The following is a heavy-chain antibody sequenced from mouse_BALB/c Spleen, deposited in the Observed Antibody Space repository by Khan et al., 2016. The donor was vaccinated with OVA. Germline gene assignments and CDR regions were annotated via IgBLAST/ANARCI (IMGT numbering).Heavy chain of an antibody. J-gene: IGHJ2*01. CDR1: GYTFTSYV. V-gene: IGHV1S136*01. Sequence: VQLQQSGPELVKPGASVKMSCEASGYTFTSYVIHWVKQKPGQGLEWIGYIYPFNDDTKYNEKFKGKATLTSDTSSSTAYMELRSLTSEDPAVYDCAKNYRYDVYFDYWGQGTTLTVSS. CDR2: IYPFNDDT. CDR3: AKNYRYDVYFDY. D-gene: IGHD2-14*01.